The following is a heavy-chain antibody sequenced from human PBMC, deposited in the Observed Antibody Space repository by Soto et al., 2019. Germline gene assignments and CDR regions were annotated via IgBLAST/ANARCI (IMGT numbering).Heavy chain of an antibody. V-gene: IGHV3-23*01. CDR3: AKDRMDHNSVWDPFDI. J-gene: IGHJ3*02. D-gene: IGHD2-21*01. Sequence: PGGSLRLSWAASGFTFNTFAMTWVRQAPGKGLEWVSSIGGGDDDRFYADSVKGRFTISRDNSKHMVFLQMNSLRAEDTAIYYCAKDRMDHNSVWDPFDIWGQGTMVTVSS. CDR1: GFTFNTFA. CDR2: IGGGDDDR.